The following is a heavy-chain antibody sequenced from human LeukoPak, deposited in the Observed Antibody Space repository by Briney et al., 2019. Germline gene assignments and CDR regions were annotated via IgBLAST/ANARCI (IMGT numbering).Heavy chain of an antibody. CDR2: ISGGTT. CDR1: GFTFGDYL. V-gene: IGHV3-49*03. Sequence: GSLRLYCTASGFTFGDYLMSWFRQGPGNGLEWLGIISGGTTEYAASVKGRVTISRDASTSIAYLQMNSLTTEDTAVYYCWGSGRLSVYWGQGTLVTVSS. J-gene: IGHJ4*02. D-gene: IGHD2-15*01. CDR3: WGSGRLSVY.